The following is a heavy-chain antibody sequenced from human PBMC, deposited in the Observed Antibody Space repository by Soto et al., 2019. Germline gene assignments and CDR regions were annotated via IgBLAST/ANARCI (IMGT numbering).Heavy chain of an antibody. CDR2: ISYDGSQK. J-gene: IGHJ4*02. Sequence: GGSLRLSCAASGFTFSNYGMHWVRQAPGKGLEWVAIISYDGSQKYYADYVKGRFTISRDNSKNTLFLQMNSVREDDTAVYYCARDPFDYDSGIVPPPSRGFDYWGQGILVTAPQ. CDR1: GFTFSNYG. CDR3: ARDPFDYDSGIVPPPSRGFDY. D-gene: IGHD3-22*01. V-gene: IGHV3-30*03.